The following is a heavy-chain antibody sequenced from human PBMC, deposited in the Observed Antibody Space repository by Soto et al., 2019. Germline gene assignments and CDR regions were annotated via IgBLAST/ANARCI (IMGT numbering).Heavy chain of an antibody. D-gene: IGHD2-15*01. CDR3: AKRRGAGGHFDY. CDR1: GFTFSSYA. CDR2: VSIGGST. V-gene: IGHV3-23*01. J-gene: IGHJ4*02. Sequence: DVQLLESGGGLVQPEGSLRLSCAASGFTFSSYAMGWVRQGPGKGLEWVAGVSIGGSTHYADSVRGRFTISRDNSKNPLSLQMNSLTAEDTAVYFCAKRRGAGGHFDYWGQGAMVTVSS.